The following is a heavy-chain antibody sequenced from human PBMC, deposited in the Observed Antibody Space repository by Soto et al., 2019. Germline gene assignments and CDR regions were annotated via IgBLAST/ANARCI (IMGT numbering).Heavy chain of an antibody. CDR3: AHYNWVTYLFDF. CDR1: GFSFSTSGVA. D-gene: IGHD2-21*02. Sequence: QITLKESGPTLAKPTQTLTLTCTFSGFSFSTSGVAVNWIRQPPGKALEWLALIYWDDDKRYNPSLRNRLTITKDTSKTQVVLTMTNMDPVDTATYYCAHYNWVTYLFDFWGQGTLVTVSS. J-gene: IGHJ4*02. V-gene: IGHV2-5*02. CDR2: IYWDDDK.